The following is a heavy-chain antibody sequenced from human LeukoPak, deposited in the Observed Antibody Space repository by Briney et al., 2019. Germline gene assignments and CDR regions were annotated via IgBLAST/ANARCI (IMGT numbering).Heavy chain of an antibody. CDR3: ARHSGQYSSSSCPDY. CDR2: IYPGDSDT. CDR1: GYSFTSYW. V-gene: IGHV5-51*01. Sequence: GESLKISCKGSGYSFTSYWIGWVRQMPGKGLEWMGIIYPGDSDTSYSRSFQGQVTISADKSISTAYLQWSSLKASDTAMYYCARHSGQYSSSSCPDYWGQGTLVTVSS. D-gene: IGHD6-6*01. J-gene: IGHJ4*02.